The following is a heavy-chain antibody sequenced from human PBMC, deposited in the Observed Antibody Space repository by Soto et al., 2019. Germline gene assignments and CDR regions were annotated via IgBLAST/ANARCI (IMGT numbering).Heavy chain of an antibody. D-gene: IGHD2-2*02. CDR3: VRSWGVYCSSTRCYSPWLHP. V-gene: IGHV3-48*03. J-gene: IGHJ5*02. CDR1: GFTFSSHE. Sequence: EVQLVESGGGLVQPGGSLRLSCVASGFTFSSHEMNWVRQAPGKGLEWVSYISSSGSPIDYADSVRGRFTISRDNAKNSVILQMNSLRVEETAVYYCVRSWGVYCSSTRCYSPWLHPWGQGTLVTVSS. CDR2: ISSSGSPI.